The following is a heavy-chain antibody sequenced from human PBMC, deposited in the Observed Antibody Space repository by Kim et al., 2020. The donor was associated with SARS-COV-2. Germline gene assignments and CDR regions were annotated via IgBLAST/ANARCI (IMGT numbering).Heavy chain of an antibody. D-gene: IGHD6-6*01. V-gene: IGHV3-30-3*01. J-gene: IGHJ6*02. CDR2: ISYDGSNK. CDR3: AGTQGSSSLYYYYGMDV. Sequence: GGSLRLSCGVSGFTFSSYAMHWVRQAPGKGLEWVAGISYDGSNKYYADSVKGRFTFPRDNSKNTLYLQMNRLRAEDTAVYYCAGTQGSSSLYYYYGMDVWGQGTTVTVSS. CDR1: GFTFSSYA.